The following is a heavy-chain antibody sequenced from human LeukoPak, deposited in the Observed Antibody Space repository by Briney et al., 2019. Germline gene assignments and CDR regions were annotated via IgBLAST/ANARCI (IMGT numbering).Heavy chain of an antibody. CDR1: GFTFSDCD. CDR3: GKAFPPLRVAAAGDY. CDR2: ISYMGDHR. Sequence: PVESLRLSCTASGFTFSDCDMNWFRQAPGKGVQWVSSISYMGDHRYYADSAKGRFNISRDNAKNSLYLQMDNLRADDTAVYYCGKAFPPLRVAAAGDYWGKGTLVTVSS. D-gene: IGHD6-25*01. V-gene: IGHV3-21*06. J-gene: IGHJ4*02.